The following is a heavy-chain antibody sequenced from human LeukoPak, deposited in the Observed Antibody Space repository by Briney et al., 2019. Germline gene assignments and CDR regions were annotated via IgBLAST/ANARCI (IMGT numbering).Heavy chain of an antibody. CDR3: ARGSPFYSGSYCTTTIYDY. D-gene: IGHD1-26*01. V-gene: IGHV4-34*01. J-gene: IGHJ4*02. CDR1: GGSFSGYY. CDR2: INHSGST. Sequence: SETLSLTCAVYGGSFSGYYWSWIRQPPGKGLEWIGEINHSGSTNYNPSLKSRVTISVDTSKNQFSLKLSSVTAADTAVYYCARGSPFYSGSYCTTTIYDYWGQGTLVTVSS.